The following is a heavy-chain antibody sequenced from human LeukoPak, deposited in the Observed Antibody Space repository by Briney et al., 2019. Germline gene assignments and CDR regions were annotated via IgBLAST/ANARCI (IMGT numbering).Heavy chain of an antibody. V-gene: IGHV4-4*07. J-gene: IGHJ4*02. CDR2: IYTSGST. D-gene: IGHD1-7*01. CDR3: ASGKAKYNWNYAFDY. Sequence: SETLSLTCTVSGGSISSYYWSWIRQPAGKGLEWIGHIYTSGSTNYNPSLKSRVTMSVDTSKNQFSLKLSSVTAADTAVYYCASGKAKYNWNYAFDYWGQGTLVTVSS. CDR1: GGSISSYY.